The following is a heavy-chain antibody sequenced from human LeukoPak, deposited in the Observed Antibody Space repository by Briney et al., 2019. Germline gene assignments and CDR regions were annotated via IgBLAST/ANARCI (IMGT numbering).Heavy chain of an antibody. CDR2: ISSSGSTI. CDR1: VFTFSSYE. Sequence: PRGCLRLSCAVSVFTFSSYEMNWVRQGPGGGLGWVSYISSSGSTIYYADSLKGRFTIPRDNAKTSLYLQMNSLRAEDTAVYYCARDGYDSSGYYYDVWYFDYWGQGTLVTVSS. CDR3: ARDGYDSSGYYYDVWYFDY. D-gene: IGHD3-22*01. V-gene: IGHV3-48*03. J-gene: IGHJ4*02.